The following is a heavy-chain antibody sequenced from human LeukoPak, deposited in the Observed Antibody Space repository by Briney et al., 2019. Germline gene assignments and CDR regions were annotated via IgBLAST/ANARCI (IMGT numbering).Heavy chain of an antibody. Sequence: GASVKVSCKASGYTFTSYGISWVRQAPGQGLEWMGWISAYNGNTNYAQKLQGRVTMTTDTSTSTAYMELRSLRSDDTAVYYCARDAAYSDSGSTKGVVDYWGQGTLVTVSS. D-gene: IGHD3-10*01. V-gene: IGHV1-18*01. CDR1: GYTFTSYG. CDR3: ARDAAYSDSGSTKGVVDY. J-gene: IGHJ4*02. CDR2: ISAYNGNT.